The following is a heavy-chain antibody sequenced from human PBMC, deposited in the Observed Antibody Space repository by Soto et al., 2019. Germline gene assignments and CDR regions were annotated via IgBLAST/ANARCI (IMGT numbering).Heavy chain of an antibody. D-gene: IGHD3-10*01. CDR1: GFTFTTYW. Sequence: EVQLVESGGGLAQPGGSLRLSCVASGFTFTTYWMSWVRQAPGKGLEWVANIRQDGGAQYYVDSVKGRFTISGDNAKNSVYLQMDSLRAEDTAVYYCVRGGHGSGSYLGSYWGQGILVTVSS. V-gene: IGHV3-7*03. J-gene: IGHJ4*02. CDR2: IRQDGGAQ. CDR3: VRGGHGSGSYLGSY.